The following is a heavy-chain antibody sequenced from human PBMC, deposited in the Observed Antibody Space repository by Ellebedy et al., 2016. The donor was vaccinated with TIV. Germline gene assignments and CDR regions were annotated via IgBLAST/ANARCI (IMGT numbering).Heavy chain of an antibody. CDR3: AGGRGWLVDY. CDR2: IKQDGSVQ. Sequence: PGGSLRLSCAASGLTFTDYWMNWFRQAPGKGLEWVANIKQDGSVQNYVGSVKGRFTISRDNAKNSLSLQMNTLRTEDTAVYYCAGGRGWLVDYWGQGTMVTVSS. J-gene: IGHJ4*02. D-gene: IGHD6-19*01. V-gene: IGHV3-7*01. CDR1: GLTFTDYW.